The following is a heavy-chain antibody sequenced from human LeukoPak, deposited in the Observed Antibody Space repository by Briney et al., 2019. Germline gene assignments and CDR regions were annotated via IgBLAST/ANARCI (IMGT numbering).Heavy chain of an antibody. CDR3: ASEENCSSTSCYAY. D-gene: IGHD2-2*01. V-gene: IGHV4-34*01. J-gene: IGHJ4*02. CDR2: INHSGST. CDR1: GGSFSGYY. Sequence: SETLSLTCAVYGGSFSGYYWSWIRQPPGKGLEWIGEINHSGSTNYNPSLKSRVTISVDTSKNQFSLKPSSVTAADTAVYYCASEENCSSTSCYAYWGQGTLVTVSS.